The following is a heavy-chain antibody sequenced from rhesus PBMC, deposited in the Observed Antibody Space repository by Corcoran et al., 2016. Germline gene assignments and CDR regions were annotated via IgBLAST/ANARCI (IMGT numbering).Heavy chain of an antibody. Sequence: QVQLQESGPGLVKPSETLSLTCAVSGVSISSFRWSWVRQPPGRGLEWIGEIDGNSGSTDYDPSLKSRVTMSKDTSKDQLSLRLNSMTAADTAVYYCVRSPYFNNYKRFDVWGPGVLVTVSS. J-gene: IGHJ5-1*01. V-gene: IGHV4-80*01. CDR3: VRSPYFNNYKRFDV. CDR1: GVSISSFR. D-gene: IGHD2-2*01. CDR2: IDGNSGST.